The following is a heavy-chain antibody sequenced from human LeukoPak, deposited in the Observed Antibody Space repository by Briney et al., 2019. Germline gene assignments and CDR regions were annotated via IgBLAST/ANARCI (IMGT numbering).Heavy chain of an antibody. CDR3: ARVTIAAAGHFDY. V-gene: IGHV4-59*01. CDR2: IYYSGST. Sequence: SETLSLTCTVSGGSISSYYWSWIRQPPGKGLEWIGYIYYSGSTNYNPSLKSLVTILVDTSKNQFSLKLSSVTAADTAVYYCARVTIAAAGHFDYWGQGTLVTVSS. CDR1: GGSISSYY. J-gene: IGHJ4*02. D-gene: IGHD6-13*01.